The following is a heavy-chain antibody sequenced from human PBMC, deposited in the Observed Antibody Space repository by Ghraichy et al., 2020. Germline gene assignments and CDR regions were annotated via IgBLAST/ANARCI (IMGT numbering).Heavy chain of an antibody. J-gene: IGHJ4*02. CDR1: GGTFSSYI. V-gene: IGHV1-69*13. Sequence: SVKVSCKASGGTFSSYIVSWVRQAPGQGLEWMGKIIPSFGTTHYSQKFQGRVRITADESTSTAYMEVHSLRSEDTAVYYCARESVVEVTAYKYYFDSWGQGTLVTVSS. CDR2: IIPSFGTT. D-gene: IGHD2-21*01. CDR3: ARESVVEVTAYKYYFDS.